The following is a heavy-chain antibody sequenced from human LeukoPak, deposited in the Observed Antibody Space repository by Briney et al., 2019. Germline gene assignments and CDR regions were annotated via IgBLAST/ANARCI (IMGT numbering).Heavy chain of an antibody. CDR3: ARLEYYYVSGNYYKLFDF. CDR2: ICSSVSTI. J-gene: IGHJ4*02. Sequence: GKSLRLSCAPSVYTFRIHGMNCVPQTPGEGVECVSDICSSVSTIYFAHAVRGGFTISRDNAKNSLYLQMNSLRDEQTAGYCCARLEYYYVSGNYYKLFDFWGQGTLVTVCS. V-gene: IGHV3-48*02. D-gene: IGHD3-10*01. CDR1: VYTFRIHG.